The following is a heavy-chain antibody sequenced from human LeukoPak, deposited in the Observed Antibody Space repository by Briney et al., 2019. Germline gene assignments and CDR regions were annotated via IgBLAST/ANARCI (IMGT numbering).Heavy chain of an antibody. CDR2: IKSKTDGGAT. CDR3: TTEATGWIYLASGFDY. J-gene: IGHJ4*02. CDR1: GFTFRNAW. D-gene: IGHD1-26*01. V-gene: IGHV3-15*01. Sequence: PGGSLRLSCAASGFTFRNAWMSWVRQAPGKGLEWIGRIKSKTDGGATDYAAPVKGRFTMSRDDSKNTLYLQMNSLKTEDTAVYYCTTEATGWIYLASGFDYWGQGTLVTVSS.